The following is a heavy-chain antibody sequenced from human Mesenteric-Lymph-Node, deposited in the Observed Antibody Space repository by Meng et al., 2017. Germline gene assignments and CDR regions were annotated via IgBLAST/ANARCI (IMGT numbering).Heavy chain of an antibody. J-gene: IGHJ4*02. CDR3: ARDYEYRLF. D-gene: IGHD3-16*01. V-gene: IGHV4-38-2*02. CDR1: GYSISSGYY. Sequence: GSLRLSCTVSGYSISSGYYWGWIRQPPGKGLEWIGSIYHSGSTYYNPSLKSRVTISVDTSKNQFSLKLSSVTAADTAVYYCARDYEYRLFWGQGMLVTVSS. CDR2: IYHSGST.